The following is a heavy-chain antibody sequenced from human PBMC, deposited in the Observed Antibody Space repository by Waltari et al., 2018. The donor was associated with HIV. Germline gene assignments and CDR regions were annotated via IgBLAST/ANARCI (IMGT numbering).Heavy chain of an antibody. Sequence: GSSVKVSCKTSGGTFITYDISWVRQAPGKGLEWMGKITPILSVPNYAQKFQGRITITADKSTRTAYMELTSLRSDDTAVYYCAREGGVSFPGAMDVWGQGTTITVSS. D-gene: IGHD3-10*01. J-gene: IGHJ6*02. CDR1: GGTFITYD. CDR2: ITPILSVP. CDR3: AREGGVSFPGAMDV. V-gene: IGHV1-69*04.